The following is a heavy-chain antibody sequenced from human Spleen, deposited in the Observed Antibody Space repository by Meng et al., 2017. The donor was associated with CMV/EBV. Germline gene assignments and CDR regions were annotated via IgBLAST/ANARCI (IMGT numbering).Heavy chain of an antibody. CDR2: IYNSGST. Sequence: SETLSLTCTVSGGSVSSGNYYWSWIRQPPGKGLEWIGYIYNSGSTNYNPSLESRVTISVDTSKNHFSLQLSSVTAADTAVYYCVRFETDLMVAFDIWGQGTMVTVSS. V-gene: IGHV4-61*03. D-gene: IGHD2-8*01. J-gene: IGHJ3*02. CDR1: GGSVSSGNYY. CDR3: VRFETDLMVAFDI.